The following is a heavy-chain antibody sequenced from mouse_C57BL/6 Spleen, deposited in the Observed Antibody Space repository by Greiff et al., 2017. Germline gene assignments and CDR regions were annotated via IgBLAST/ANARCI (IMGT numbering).Heavy chain of an antibody. Sequence: VQLQQSGAELMKPGASVKLSCKATGYTFTGYWIEWVKQRPGHGLEWIGEILPGSGSTNYNEKFKGKATFTADTSSNTAYMQLSSLTTEDSAIYYGARSPHYGNYGGWCAYWGQGTLVTVSA. J-gene: IGHJ3*01. CDR2: ILPGSGST. V-gene: IGHV1-9*01. CDR3: ARSPHYGNYGGWCAY. CDR1: GYTFTGYW. D-gene: IGHD2-1*01.